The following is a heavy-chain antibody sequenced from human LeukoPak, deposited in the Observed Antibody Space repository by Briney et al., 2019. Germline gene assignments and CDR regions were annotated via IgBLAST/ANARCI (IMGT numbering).Heavy chain of an antibody. Sequence: ASETLSLTCSVSGGSINNFHWSWIRQSPGKGLEYIGYIFYTGSTNYNPSLKGRVSISVDTSRNQFSLRLNSVTAADTAVYYCARAGDWNDLPCWGQGILVIVSS. V-gene: IGHV4-59*01. D-gene: IGHD1-1*01. CDR1: GGSINNFH. CDR2: IFYTGST. CDR3: ARAGDWNDLPC. J-gene: IGHJ4*02.